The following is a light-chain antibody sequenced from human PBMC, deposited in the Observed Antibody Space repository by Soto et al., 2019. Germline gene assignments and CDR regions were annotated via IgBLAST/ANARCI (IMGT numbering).Light chain of an antibody. V-gene: IGLV1-40*01. J-gene: IGLJ3*02. CDR1: SSNIGAHYD. Sequence: QAVVTQPPSVSGAPGQRVTISCTGSSSNIGAHYDVQWYQQLPGAAPKLLIYYNTDRPSGVPDRFSGSKSGTSASLAITGLQAEDEGDYYCQSYDRSLSGGVFGGGTKVTVL. CDR2: YNT. CDR3: QSYDRSLSGGV.